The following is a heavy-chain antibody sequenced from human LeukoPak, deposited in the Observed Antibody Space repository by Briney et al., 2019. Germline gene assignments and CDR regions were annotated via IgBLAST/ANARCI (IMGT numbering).Heavy chain of an antibody. V-gene: IGHV4-39*01. J-gene: IGHJ4*02. Sequence: SETLSLTCTVSGASISGSGYYWGWVRQSPGKGLEWIGNIYSSGNTYYNASLKSRVTMYIDTSKNQFFLKLSSVTAADTAMYYCAKSNGYGLIDYWGQGTLVTVSS. D-gene: IGHD5-12*01. CDR1: GASISGSGYY. CDR3: AKSNGYGLIDY. CDR2: IYSSGNT.